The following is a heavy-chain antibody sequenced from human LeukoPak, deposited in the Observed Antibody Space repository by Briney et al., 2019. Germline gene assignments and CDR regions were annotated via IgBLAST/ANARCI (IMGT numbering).Heavy chain of an antibody. Sequence: GGSLRLSCAASGFTFSGYWMHWVRQAPGKGLVWVSRINGDGSSISYADSVKGRFTISRDNAKNTLYLRMNSLRAEDTAVYYCARDVSYGFDIWGQGTMVTVSS. CDR3: ARDVSYGFDI. CDR2: INGDGSSI. V-gene: IGHV3-74*01. J-gene: IGHJ3*02. CDR1: GFTFSGYW.